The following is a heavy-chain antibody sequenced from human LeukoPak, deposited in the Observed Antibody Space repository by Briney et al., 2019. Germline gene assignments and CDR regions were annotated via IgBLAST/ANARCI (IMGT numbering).Heavy chain of an antibody. CDR1: GFTVSSNY. Sequence: PGGSLRLSCAASGFTVSSNYMSWVRQAPGKGPEWVSVISHNGDTTYYADSVKGRFTISRDNSKNTLYLQMNSLRADDTAVYYCAKRGPGTGYYYDDAFDIWGQGTMVTVSS. V-gene: IGHV3-23*01. CDR2: ISHNGDTT. CDR3: AKRGPGTGYYYDDAFDI. J-gene: IGHJ3*02. D-gene: IGHD3-22*01.